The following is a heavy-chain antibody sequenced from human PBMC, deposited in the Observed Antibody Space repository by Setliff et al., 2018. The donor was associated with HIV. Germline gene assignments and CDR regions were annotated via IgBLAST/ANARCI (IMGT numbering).Heavy chain of an antibody. J-gene: IGHJ6*02. CDR1: GGSMGSHY. Sequence: SETLSLTCVISGGSMGSHYWSWIRQSPGKGLEWIGEINHSGSIKYNPSLKSRVSMSVDKSKNQFSVKLTSVTAADTAVYYCARGHCSGTNCYGVDYYGMDVWGQGTTVTVSS. CDR2: INHSGSI. D-gene: IGHD2-2*01. V-gene: IGHV4-34*01. CDR3: ARGHCSGTNCYGVDYYGMDV.